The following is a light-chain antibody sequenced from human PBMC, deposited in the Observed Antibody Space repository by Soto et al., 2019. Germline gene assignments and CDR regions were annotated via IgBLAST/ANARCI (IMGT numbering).Light chain of an antibody. V-gene: IGKV1-5*01. CDR3: QQYYSYPRT. Sequence: DIQMTQSPSTLSASLGDRVTITCRASQSISSWLAWYQQKPGKAPKPLIYAASTLQSGVPSRFSGSGSGTDFTLTISCLQSEDFATYYCQQYYSYPRTFGQGTRLEI. J-gene: IGKJ5*01. CDR2: AAS. CDR1: QSISSW.